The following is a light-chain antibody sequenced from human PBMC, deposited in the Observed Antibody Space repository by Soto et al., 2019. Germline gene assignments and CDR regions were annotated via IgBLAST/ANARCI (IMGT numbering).Light chain of an antibody. CDR3: SSYTSSSTPYV. CDR2: DVS. Sequence: QSVLTQPASVSGSPGQSIAISCTGTSSDVGGYNYASWYQQHPGKAPKLMIYDVSNRPSGVSNRFYGSKSGNTASLTISGLQAEDEADYYCSSYTSSSTPYVFGTGTKVTVL. V-gene: IGLV2-14*01. J-gene: IGLJ1*01. CDR1: SSDVGGYNY.